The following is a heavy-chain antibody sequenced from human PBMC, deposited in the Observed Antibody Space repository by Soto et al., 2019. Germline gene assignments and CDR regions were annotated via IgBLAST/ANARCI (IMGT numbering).Heavy chain of an antibody. CDR1: GFTVSSNH. Sequence: GGSLRLSCAASGFTVSSNHMTWVRQAPGRGPEWVSTIYYSGNTYYADSVKGRFTISRDDSKSIAYLQMNSLKTEDTAVYYCTKVRADYYDSSGPNYWGQGTLVTVSS. V-gene: IGHV3-53*01. J-gene: IGHJ4*02. D-gene: IGHD3-22*01. CDR3: TKVRADYYDSSGPNY. CDR2: IYYSGNT.